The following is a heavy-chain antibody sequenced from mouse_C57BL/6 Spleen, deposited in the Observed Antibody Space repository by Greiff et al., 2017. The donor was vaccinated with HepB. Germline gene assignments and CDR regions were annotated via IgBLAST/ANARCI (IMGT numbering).Heavy chain of an antibody. CDR3: ARRGWIYYYGSSYGYFDV. Sequence: VQLQQSGAELARPGASVKLSCKASGYTFTSYGISWVKQRTGQGLEWIGEIYPRSGNTYYNEKFKGKATLTADKSSSTAYMELRSLTSEDSAVYFGARRGWIYYYGSSYGYFDVWGTGTTVTVSS. CDR2: IYPRSGNT. V-gene: IGHV1-81*01. CDR1: GYTFTSYG. D-gene: IGHD1-1*01. J-gene: IGHJ1*03.